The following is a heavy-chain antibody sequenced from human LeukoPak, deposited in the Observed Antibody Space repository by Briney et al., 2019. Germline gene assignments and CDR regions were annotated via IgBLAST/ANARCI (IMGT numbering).Heavy chain of an antibody. J-gene: IGHJ4*02. CDR3: ARTYSDYVGGSYRPENFDI. V-gene: IGHV1-69*06. Sequence: GASVKVSCKPSGGTFSSYAISWVRQAPGQGLEWMGGIIPIFGTSNYAQKFQGRITITADKSTSTAYMELSSLRSEDTAVYYCARTYSDYVGGSYRPENFDIWGQGTLVTVSS. CDR1: GGTFSSYA. CDR2: IIPIFGTS. D-gene: IGHD3-16*02.